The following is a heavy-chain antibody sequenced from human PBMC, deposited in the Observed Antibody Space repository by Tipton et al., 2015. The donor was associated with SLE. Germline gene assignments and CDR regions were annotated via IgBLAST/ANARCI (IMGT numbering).Heavy chain of an antibody. V-gene: IGHV4-4*07. J-gene: IGHJ1*01. D-gene: IGHD2-15*01. CDR2: IYTSGST. CDR3: ARSLGYCSGGSCYEYFQH. Sequence: TLSLTCTVSGGSISSYYWSWIRQPAGKGLEWIGRIYTSGSTNYNPSLKSRVTISVDTSKNQFSLKLSSVTAADTAVYYCARSLGYCSGGSCYEYFQHWGQGPLVTVSS. CDR1: GGSISSYY.